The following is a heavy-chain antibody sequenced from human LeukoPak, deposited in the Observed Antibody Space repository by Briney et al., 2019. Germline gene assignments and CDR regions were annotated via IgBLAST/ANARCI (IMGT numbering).Heavy chain of an antibody. CDR2: IIPIFGTA. CDR3: ARVIGYSGYETFDY. V-gene: IGHV1-69*13. CDR1: GGTFSSYA. D-gene: IGHD5-12*01. Sequence: ASVKVSCKASGGTFSSYAISWVRPAPGQGLEWVGGIIPIFGTANYAQKFQGRVTITADESTSTAYMELSSLRSEDTAVYYCARVIGYSGYETFDYWGQGTLVTVSS. J-gene: IGHJ4*02.